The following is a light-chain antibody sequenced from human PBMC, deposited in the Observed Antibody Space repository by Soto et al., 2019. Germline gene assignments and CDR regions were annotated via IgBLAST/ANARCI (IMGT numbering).Light chain of an antibody. Sequence: QSALTQPASVSGSPGQSVTISCTATGDYVGAYNYVSWYQQHPGRAPKLIIFDVFNRPSGVSNRFSGSRSGKTASLTISGLQPDDEAHYYCCSYTSGSTSVVFGGRTKLTVL. J-gene: IGLJ2*01. CDR1: GDYVGAYNY. CDR3: CSYTSGSTSVV. CDR2: DVF. V-gene: IGLV2-14*03.